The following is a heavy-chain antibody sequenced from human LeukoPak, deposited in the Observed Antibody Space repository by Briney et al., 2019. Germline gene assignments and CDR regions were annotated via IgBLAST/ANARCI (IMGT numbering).Heavy chain of an antibody. D-gene: IGHD6-19*01. J-gene: IGHJ3*02. CDR1: GYTFTSYG. V-gene: IGHV1-18*01. Sequence: ASVKVSCKASGYTFTSYGISWVRQAPGQGLEWMGWISAYNGNTNYAQKLQGRVTMTTDTSTSTAYMELRSLRSDDTAVYYCARELCSGWFCALGDDAFDIWGQGTMVTVSS. CDR2: ISAYNGNT. CDR3: ARELCSGWFCALGDDAFDI.